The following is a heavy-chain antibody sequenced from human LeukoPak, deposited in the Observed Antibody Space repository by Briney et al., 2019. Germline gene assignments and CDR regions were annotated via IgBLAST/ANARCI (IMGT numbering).Heavy chain of an antibody. CDR1: GFTFSSYA. CDR2: ISGNDGST. D-gene: IGHD1-1*01. V-gene: IGHV3-23*01. Sequence: GGSLRLSCAASGFTFSSYAMSWVRQAPGKGLEWVSAISGNDGSTYYADSVKGRFTISRDDSRNTVYLQMNNLRVEDTAIYYCAKANWISNADAVWWGQGTQVTVSS. CDR3: AKANWISNADAVW. J-gene: IGHJ4*02.